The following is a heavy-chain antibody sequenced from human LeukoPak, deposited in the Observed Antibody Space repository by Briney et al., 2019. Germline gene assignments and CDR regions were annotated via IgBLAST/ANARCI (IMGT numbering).Heavy chain of an antibody. V-gene: IGHV4-39*07. CDR2: IYYSGST. Sequence: SETLSLTCTVSGGSISTSDYYWGWIRQPPGTGLEWIGSIYYSGSTNYNPSLKSRVTISVDTSKNQFSLKLSSVTAADTAVYYCARVLYSSSWAPFDYWGQGTLVTVSS. J-gene: IGHJ4*02. D-gene: IGHD6-13*01. CDR3: ARVLYSSSWAPFDY. CDR1: GGSISTSDYY.